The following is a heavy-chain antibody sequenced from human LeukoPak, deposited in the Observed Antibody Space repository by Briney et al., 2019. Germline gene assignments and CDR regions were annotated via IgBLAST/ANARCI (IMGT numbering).Heavy chain of an antibody. V-gene: IGHV1-18*01. Sequence: ASVTVSFTSSGYTFTIYEISWVRQAPGQGREWMAWISAYNGNTNYAHNLQGRGTMTTDTSTSTAYMELRSLRSDDTAVYYCARHSSGWSFYFDYWGQGTLVTVSS. D-gene: IGHD6-19*01. CDR1: GYTFTIYE. CDR3: ARHSSGWSFYFDY. CDR2: ISAYNGNT. J-gene: IGHJ4*02.